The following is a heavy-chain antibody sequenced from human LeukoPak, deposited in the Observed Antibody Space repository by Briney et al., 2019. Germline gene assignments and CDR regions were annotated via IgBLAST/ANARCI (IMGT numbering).Heavy chain of an antibody. CDR2: ISSSSSYI. V-gene: IGHV3-21*01. CDR3: ARFITGTTSHFDY. CDR1: GFTFSSYS. Sequence: PGGSLRLSCAASGFTFSSYSMNWVRQAPGKGLEWVSSISSSSSYIYYADSVKGRFTISRDNAKNSLYLQMNSLRAEDTAVYYCARFITGTTSHFDYWGQGTLVAVSS. D-gene: IGHD1-7*01. J-gene: IGHJ4*02.